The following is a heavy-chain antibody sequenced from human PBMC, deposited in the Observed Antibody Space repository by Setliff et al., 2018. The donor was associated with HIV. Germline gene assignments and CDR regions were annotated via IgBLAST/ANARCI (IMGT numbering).Heavy chain of an antibody. J-gene: IGHJ3*01. CDR3: ASRAGGDF. D-gene: IGHD3-10*01. CDR2: IYPSGST. V-gene: IGHV4-61*09. Sequence: PSETLSLTCTVSGGSISSNNYFWSWIRQPAGKGLEWIGHIYPSGSTNYNPSLKSRVTISVYTSKNQFSLNLSSVTAADTVVYYCASRAGGDFWGQGTMVTVSS. CDR1: GGSISSNNYF.